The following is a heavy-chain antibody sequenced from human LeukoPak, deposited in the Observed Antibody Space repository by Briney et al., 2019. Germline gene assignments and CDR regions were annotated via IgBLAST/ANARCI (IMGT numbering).Heavy chain of an antibody. CDR2: IKQDGSEK. J-gene: IGHJ4*02. CDR1: GFTFSSYW. Sequence: GGSLRLSCEASGFTFSSYWMSWVRQAPGKGLEWVANIKQDGSEKYYVDSVKGRLTISRDNAMNSLYLQMNSLRAEDTAVYYCARLRGSYSSDYWGQGTLVTVSS. V-gene: IGHV3-7*01. CDR3: ARLRGSYSSDY. D-gene: IGHD1-26*01.